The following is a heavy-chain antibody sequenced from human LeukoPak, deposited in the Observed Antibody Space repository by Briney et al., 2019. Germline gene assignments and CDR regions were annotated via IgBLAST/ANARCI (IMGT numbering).Heavy chain of an antibody. V-gene: IGHV4-34*01. J-gene: IGHJ4*02. D-gene: IGHD6-19*01. Sequence: SETLSLTCAVYGGSFSGYYWSWIRQPPGNGLEWIGEINHSGSTNYNPSLKSRVTISVDTSKNQFSLKLSSVTAADTAVYYCARRPRPVYSSGWYGYDYWGQGTLVTVSS. CDR2: INHSGST. CDR1: GGSFSGYY. CDR3: ARRPRPVYSSGWYGYDY.